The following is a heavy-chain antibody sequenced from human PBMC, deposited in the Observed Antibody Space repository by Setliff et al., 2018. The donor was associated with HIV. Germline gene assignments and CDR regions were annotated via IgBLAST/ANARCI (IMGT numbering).Heavy chain of an antibody. V-gene: IGHV3-11*01. CDR3: ARAYNVYDYRSDSSGYDY. J-gene: IGHJ4*02. D-gene: IGHD3-22*01. CDR2: ISSSGSTI. CDR1: GFTFSDYY. Sequence: PGGSLRLSCAASGFTFSDYYMSWIRQAPGKGLEWVSYISSSGSTIYYADSVKGRFIASTDNAKNSLFLQMNSLKAEDTAVYYCARAYNVYDYRSDSSGYDYWGQGTLVTVSS.